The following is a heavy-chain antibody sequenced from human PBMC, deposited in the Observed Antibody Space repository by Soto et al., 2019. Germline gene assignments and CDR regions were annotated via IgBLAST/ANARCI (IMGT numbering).Heavy chain of an antibody. J-gene: IGHJ4*02. Sequence: QVHLVQSGGAVKKPGASVKVSCKASGYTFNRHGITWVRQAPGQGLEWMGWISGYNGDINYEQKFQGRVTLSSDTLTSTVYLELKSLRFDDPAVYYCARVRIVGAREIDFWGQGTLVTVSS. CDR1: GYTFNRHG. D-gene: IGHD1-26*01. CDR2: ISGYNGDI. V-gene: IGHV1-18*04. CDR3: ARVRIVGAREIDF.